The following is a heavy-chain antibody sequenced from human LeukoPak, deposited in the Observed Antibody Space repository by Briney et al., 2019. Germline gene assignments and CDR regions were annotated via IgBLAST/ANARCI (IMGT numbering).Heavy chain of an antibody. CDR3: ARYSTAMPINWFDP. CDR1: GYTFTGYY. J-gene: IGHJ5*02. CDR2: INPNSGGT. D-gene: IGHD5-18*01. V-gene: IGHV1-2*02. Sequence: GASVKVSCKASGYTFTGYYMHWVRQAPGQGLEWMGWINPNSGGTNYAQKFQGRVTMTRDTSISTAYMELSRLRSDDTAVYYRARYSTAMPINWFDPWGQGTLVTVSS.